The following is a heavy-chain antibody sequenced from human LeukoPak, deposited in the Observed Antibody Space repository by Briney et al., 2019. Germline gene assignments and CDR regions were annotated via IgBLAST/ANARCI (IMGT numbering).Heavy chain of an antibody. CDR3: ARGQVRLYRTNNGFDP. CDR2: INHSGST. CDR1: GGSFSGYY. V-gene: IGHV4-34*01. Sequence: SETLSLTCAVYGGSFSGYYWSWIRQPPGKGLEWIGEINHSGSTNYNPSLKSRVTISVDTSKNQFSLKLSSVTAADTAVYYCARGQVRLYRTNNGFDPWGQGTLVTVSS. D-gene: IGHD3-16*02. J-gene: IGHJ5*02.